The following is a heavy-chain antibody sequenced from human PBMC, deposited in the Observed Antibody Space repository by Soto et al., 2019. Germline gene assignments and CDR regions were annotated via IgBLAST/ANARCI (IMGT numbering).Heavy chain of an antibody. CDR2: INHSGST. CDR3: ASFDYGDYEDYIDY. J-gene: IGHJ4*02. Sequence: PSETLSLTCAVSGGSISSGDYSWSWIRQPPGKGLEWIGEINHSGSTNYNPSLKSRVTISVDTSKNQFSLKLSSVTAADTAVYYCASFDYGDYEDYIDYWAREPWSPSPQ. V-gene: IGHV4-30-2*01. D-gene: IGHD4-17*01. CDR1: GGSISSGDYS.